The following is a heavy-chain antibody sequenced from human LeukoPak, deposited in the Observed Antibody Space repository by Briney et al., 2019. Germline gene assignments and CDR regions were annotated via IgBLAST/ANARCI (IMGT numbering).Heavy chain of an antibody. CDR2: ISTDGSST. J-gene: IGHJ6*02. D-gene: IGHD2/OR15-2a*01. CDR1: GFTFSRYW. V-gene: IGHV3-74*01. Sequence: GGSLRLSCAASGFTFSRYWMHCLRQAPGKGLVWVSRISTDGSSTTYADSVKVRFTISIYNTRNALYLQMYSLRAEDTAVYYCASYLTSIPSGMDVWGQGTTVTVPS. CDR3: ASYLTSIPSGMDV.